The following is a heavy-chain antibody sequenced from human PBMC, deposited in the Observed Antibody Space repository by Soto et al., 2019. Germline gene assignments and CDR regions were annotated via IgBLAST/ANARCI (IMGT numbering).Heavy chain of an antibody. CDR3: ARKLDYDFPYGMDV. CDR2: INHSGST. J-gene: IGHJ6*02. D-gene: IGHD3-3*01. Sequence: PSETLSLTCAVYGGSFSGYYWSWIRQPPGKGLEWIGEINHSGSTNYNPSLKSRVTISVDNAKNSLYLQMNSLRDEDTAVYYCARKLDYDFPYGMDVWGQGTTVTVSS. CDR1: GGSFSGYY. V-gene: IGHV4-34*01.